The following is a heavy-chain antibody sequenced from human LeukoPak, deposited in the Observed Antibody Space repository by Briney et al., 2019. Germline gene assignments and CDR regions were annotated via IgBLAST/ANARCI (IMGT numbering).Heavy chain of an antibody. CDR1: GGTFSSYA. CDR2: IIPIFGTA. D-gene: IGHD7-27*01. CDR3: AGEFASGWFDP. J-gene: IGHJ5*02. V-gene: IGHV1-69*05. Sequence: ASVKVSCKASGGTFSSYAISWVRQAPGQGLEWMGRIIPIFGTANYAQKFQGRVTITTDESTSTAYMELSSLRSEDTAVYYCAGEFASGWFDPWGQGTLVTVSS.